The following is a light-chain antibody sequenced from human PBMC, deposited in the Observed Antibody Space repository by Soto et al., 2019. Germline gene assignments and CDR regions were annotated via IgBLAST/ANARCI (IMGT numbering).Light chain of an antibody. CDR3: SSFVSSKTVV. CDR1: SSDVGGYNY. Sequence: QSALTQPASVSGSPGQSITISCTGTSSDVGGYNYISWYQQHPGKVPKLLISEVSNRPSGISNRFSGSKSGNTASLTISGLRAEDEADYYCSSFVSSKTVVFGGGTKVTVL. J-gene: IGLJ2*01. CDR2: EVS. V-gene: IGLV2-14*01.